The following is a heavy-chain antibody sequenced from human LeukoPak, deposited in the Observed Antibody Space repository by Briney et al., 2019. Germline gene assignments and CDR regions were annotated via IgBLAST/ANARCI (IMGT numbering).Heavy chain of an antibody. V-gene: IGHV1-69*06. J-gene: IGHJ3*02. CDR3: ARAKGFWSMIVVVTGAFDI. CDR2: IIPIFGTA. D-gene: IGHD3-22*01. Sequence: EASVKVSCKASGGTFSSYAISWVRQAPGQGLEWMGGIIPIFGTANYAQKFQGRVTITADKSTSTAYMELSSLRSEDTAVYYCARAKGFWSMIVVVTGAFDIWGQGTMATVSS. CDR1: GGTFSSYA.